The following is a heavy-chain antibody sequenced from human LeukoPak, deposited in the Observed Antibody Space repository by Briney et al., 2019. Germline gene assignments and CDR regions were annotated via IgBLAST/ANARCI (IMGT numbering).Heavy chain of an antibody. V-gene: IGHV4-31*03. D-gene: IGHD3-3*01. CDR1: GGSISSGGYY. CDR3: ASARSEITYYDFWSGYGNWFDP. Sequence: SQTLSLTCTVSGGSISSGGYYWSWIRQHPGKGLEWIGYIYYSGSTYYNPSLKSRVTISVDTSKNQFSLKLSSGTAADTAVYHCASARSEITYYDFWSGYGNWFDPWGQGTLVIVSS. CDR2: IYYSGST. J-gene: IGHJ5*02.